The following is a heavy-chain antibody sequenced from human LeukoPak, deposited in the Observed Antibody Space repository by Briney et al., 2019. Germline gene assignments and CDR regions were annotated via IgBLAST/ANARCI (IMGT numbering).Heavy chain of an antibody. V-gene: IGHV3-73*01. CDR1: GFTFSGSA. CDR3: ARDRPMTD. Sequence: GGSLRLSCAASGFTFSGSAMHWVRQASGKGLEWVGRIRSKANSYATAYAASVKGRFTISRDDSKNTAYLQMNSLRAEDTAVYYCARDRPMTDWGQGTLVTVSS. J-gene: IGHJ4*02. D-gene: IGHD6-6*01. CDR2: IRSKANSYAT.